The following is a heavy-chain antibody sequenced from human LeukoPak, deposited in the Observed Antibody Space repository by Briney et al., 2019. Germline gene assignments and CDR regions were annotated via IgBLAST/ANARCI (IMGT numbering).Heavy chain of an antibody. J-gene: IGHJ5*02. CDR3: ARFYGSGSRFDP. CDR2: INSDGTST. Sequence: GGSLRLSCAASGFTFGGYWMPWVRQAPGKGLVWVSRINSDGTSTNYADSVKGRFTISRDNAKSTLYLQMNSLRAEDTAVYYCARFYGSGSRFDPRGQETLVAVSS. CDR1: GFTFGGYW. D-gene: IGHD3-10*01. V-gene: IGHV3-74*01.